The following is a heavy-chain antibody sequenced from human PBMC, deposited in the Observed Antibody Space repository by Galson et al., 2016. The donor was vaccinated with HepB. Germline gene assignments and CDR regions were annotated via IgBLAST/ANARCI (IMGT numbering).Heavy chain of an antibody. CDR3: ARDHGVAGPDYYYGMDV. J-gene: IGHJ6*02. V-gene: IGHV1-69*13. Sequence: SVKVSCKASGGTLDSYAINWLRQAAGQGPEWMGRIIPMFGTANSAQKFQGRVTIIADESTSTAYMELSSLKSEDTAVYYCARDHGVAGPDYYYGMDVWGQGTTVTVSS. CDR1: GGTLDSYA. CDR2: IIPMFGTA. D-gene: IGHD6-19*01.